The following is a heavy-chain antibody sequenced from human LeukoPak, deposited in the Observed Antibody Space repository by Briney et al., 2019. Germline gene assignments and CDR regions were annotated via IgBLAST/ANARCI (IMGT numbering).Heavy chain of an antibody. D-gene: IGHD6-13*01. V-gene: IGHV4-34*01. J-gene: IGHJ6*02. CDR3: ARGVGTLLYYYYYGMDV. CDR1: GGSSSVFY. Sequence: PSQTLSLTCAVYGGSSSVFYCGWIRHPPEKGRGWVGEINHSGSTNYNPSLKSRGTIAVDTSKNQFSLKLSSVTAADTAVYYSARGVGTLLYYYYYGMDVWGQGTTVTVSS. CDR2: INHSGST.